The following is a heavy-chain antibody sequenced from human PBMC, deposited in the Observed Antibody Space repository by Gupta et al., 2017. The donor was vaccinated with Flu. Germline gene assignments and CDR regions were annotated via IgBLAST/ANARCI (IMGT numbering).Heavy chain of an antibody. Sequence: EVQLVESGGGLVQPGRSLRLSCAASGFTFDDYAMHWVRQAPGKGLEWVSGISWNSGSIGYADSVKGRFTISRDNAKNSLYLQMNSLRAEDTALYYCAKDMGSSGWYVGIDYWGQGTLVTVSS. V-gene: IGHV3-9*01. CDR3: AKDMGSSGWYVGIDY. J-gene: IGHJ4*02. D-gene: IGHD6-19*01. CDR1: GFTFDDYA. CDR2: ISWNSGSI.